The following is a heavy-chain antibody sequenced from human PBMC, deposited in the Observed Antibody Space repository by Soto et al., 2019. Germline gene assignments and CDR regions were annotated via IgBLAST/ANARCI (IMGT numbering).Heavy chain of an antibody. V-gene: IGHV3-74*01. CDR2: INSDGTST. CDR3: ASPYTATFRNGLNS. J-gene: IGHJ4*02. D-gene: IGHD5-18*01. Sequence: EVQLVESGGGLVQPGGSLRLSCAASGFTFSRHWMHWVRQAPGKGLVWVSRINSDGTSTNYADSVKGRFTISRDNAKNTLYLQLGSLRGEDTAVYHCASPYTATFRNGLNSWGQGTQVTVSS. CDR1: GFTFSRHW.